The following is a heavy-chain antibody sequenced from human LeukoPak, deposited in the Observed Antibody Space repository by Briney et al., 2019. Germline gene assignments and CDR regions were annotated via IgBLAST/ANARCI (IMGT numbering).Heavy chain of an antibody. D-gene: IGHD3-10*01. CDR3: ARVAYGSGSYYPDYYMDV. J-gene: IGHJ6*03. V-gene: IGHV3-48*01. Sequence: PGGSLRLSCAASGFTFSSYSMNWVRQAPGKGLEGVSYISSSSSTIYYADSVKGRFTISRDNAKNSLYLQMNSLRAEDTAVYYCARVAYGSGSYYPDYYMDVWGKGTTVTVSS. CDR1: GFTFSSYS. CDR2: ISSSSSTI.